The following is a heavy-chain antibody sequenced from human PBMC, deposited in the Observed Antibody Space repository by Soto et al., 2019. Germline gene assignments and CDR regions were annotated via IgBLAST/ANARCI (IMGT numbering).Heavy chain of an antibody. J-gene: IGHJ4*02. CDR1: GYSVTSYW. CDR2: IYPGESDT. V-gene: IGHV5-51*01. D-gene: IGHD6-19*01. Sequence: GESLKISCKGSGYSVTSYWIGWVRQMPGKGLGGVGIIYPGESDTTXSPSFQGXXTISVYKSISTXYLQWXRLEAWDTGMYYCARLDSSGGSYWGQGTLVTVSS. CDR3: ARLDSSGGSY.